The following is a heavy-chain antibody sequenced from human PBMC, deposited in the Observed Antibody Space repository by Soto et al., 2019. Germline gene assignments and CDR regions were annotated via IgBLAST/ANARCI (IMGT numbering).Heavy chain of an antibody. D-gene: IGHD1-20*01. V-gene: IGHV3-23*01. Sequence: PGGSLRLSCAASGFTFSSHGMSWVRQATGKGLEWVSALSGSGGSTYYADSVTVRFTISRDNSKNTLYLQMNSLRAEDTAVYYCAKDTTHNWNDLNWFDPWGQGTLVTVSS. CDR2: LSGSGGST. J-gene: IGHJ5*02. CDR1: GFTFSSHG. CDR3: AKDTTHNWNDLNWFDP.